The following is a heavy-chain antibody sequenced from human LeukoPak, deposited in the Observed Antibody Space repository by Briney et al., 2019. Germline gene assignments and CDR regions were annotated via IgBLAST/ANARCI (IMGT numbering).Heavy chain of an antibody. CDR1: GYTFTSYD. CDR2: MNPNSGNT. D-gene: IGHD3-3*01. CDR3: ARGPPADFWSGYYYFDY. V-gene: IGHV1-8*03. Sequence: GASVKVSCKASGYTFTSYDINWVRQATGQGLEGVGWMNPNSGNTGYAQKFQGRVTITRNTSISTAYMELSSLRSEDTAVYYCARGPPADFWSGYYYFDYWGQGTLVTVSS. J-gene: IGHJ4*02.